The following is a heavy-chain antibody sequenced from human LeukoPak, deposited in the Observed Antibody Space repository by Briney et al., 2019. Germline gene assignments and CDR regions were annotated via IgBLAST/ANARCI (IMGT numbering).Heavy chain of an antibody. Sequence: SETLSLTCTVSGGSISSYYWSWIRQPPGKGLEWIGYISNSGSTNNNPSLKSRLTMPIDTSKNQFSLRLNSVTAADTAVYYCARAGSGYSFDNWGQGKLVTVSS. CDR1: GGSISSYY. V-gene: IGHV4-59*01. D-gene: IGHD3-22*01. J-gene: IGHJ4*02. CDR2: ISNSGST. CDR3: ARAGSGYSFDN.